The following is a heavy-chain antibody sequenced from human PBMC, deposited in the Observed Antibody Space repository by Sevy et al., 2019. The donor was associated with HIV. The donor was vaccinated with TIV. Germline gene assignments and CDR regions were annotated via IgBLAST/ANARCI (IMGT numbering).Heavy chain of an antibody. CDR3: ARGLAALPGYYYGMDV. Sequence: GGSQRLSCAASGFPFSSYGMNWVRQAPGKGLEWVSYISDISSAIYYADSVKGRFTISRDNAKKSLYLQMNSLRAEDTAVYYCARGLAALPGYYYGMDVWGQGTTVTVSS. D-gene: IGHD6-6*01. J-gene: IGHJ6*02. CDR1: GFPFSSYG. CDR2: ISDISSAI. V-gene: IGHV3-48*01.